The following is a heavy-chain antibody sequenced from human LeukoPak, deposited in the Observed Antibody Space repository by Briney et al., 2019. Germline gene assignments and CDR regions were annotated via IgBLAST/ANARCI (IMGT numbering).Heavy chain of an antibody. CDR3: ARAWIQLWSNMDV. D-gene: IGHD5-18*01. CDR2: IDPSDSYT. J-gene: IGHJ6*04. Sequence: GESLKISCKGSGYSFTSYWISWVRQMPAKGLEWMGRIDPSDSYTNYSPSFQGDVTISADKSISTAYLQWSSLKASDTAMYYCARAWIQLWSNMDVWGKGTTVTISS. CDR1: GYSFTSYW. V-gene: IGHV5-10-1*01.